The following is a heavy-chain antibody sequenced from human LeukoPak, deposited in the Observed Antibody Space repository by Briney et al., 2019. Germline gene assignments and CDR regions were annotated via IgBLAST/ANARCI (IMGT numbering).Heavy chain of an antibody. D-gene: IGHD6-13*01. CDR2: ISGSSGST. CDR1: GFTLSRYG. CDR3: AKTYSSSRAHYYYYYYMDV. J-gene: IGHJ6*03. V-gene: IGHV3-23*01. Sequence: GGTLRLSCAASGFTLSRYGMSWVRQAPGKGLEWVSAISGSSGSTYYADSVKGRFTISRDNSKNTLYLQMNSLRAEDTAVYYCAKTYSSSRAHYYYYYYMDVWGKGTTVTISS.